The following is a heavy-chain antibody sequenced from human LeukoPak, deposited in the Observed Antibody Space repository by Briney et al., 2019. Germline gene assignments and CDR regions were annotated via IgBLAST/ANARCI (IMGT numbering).Heavy chain of an antibody. V-gene: IGHV3-72*01. Sequence: PGGSLRLSCVSFGFTFSDHYMDWVRQAPGKGLEWVARSRNKPNGYTTEYATSLKGRFTISRDDSGGSMYLQLSSLRTEDTAVYYCARNPNYSGTYYDAFDIWGQGTMVTVSS. D-gene: IGHD1-26*01. CDR3: ARNPNYSGTYYDAFDI. CDR1: GFTFSDHY. J-gene: IGHJ3*02. CDR2: SRNKPNGYTT.